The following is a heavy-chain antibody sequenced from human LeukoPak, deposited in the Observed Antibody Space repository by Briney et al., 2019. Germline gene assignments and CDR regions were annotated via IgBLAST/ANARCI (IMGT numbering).Heavy chain of an antibody. CDR3: ARGGKAAGSTYYYYYMDV. CDR1: GGSISSYY. CDR2: IYYSAST. J-gene: IGHJ6*03. D-gene: IGHD6-13*01. V-gene: IGHV4-59*01. Sequence: SETLSLTCTVSGGSISSYYWSWIRRPPGKGLEWIGYIYYSASTNYNPSLKSRVTISVDTSKNQFSLKLSSVTAADTAVYYCARGGKAAGSTYYYYYMDVWGKGTTVTISS.